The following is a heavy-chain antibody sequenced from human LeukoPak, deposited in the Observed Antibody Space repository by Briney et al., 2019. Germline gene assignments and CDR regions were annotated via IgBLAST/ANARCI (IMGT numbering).Heavy chain of an antibody. Sequence: GGSLRLSCAASGFTFSSYAMSWVRQAPGKGLEWVSGISWNSGSIGYADSVKGRFTISRDNAKNSLYLQMNSLRAEDTALYYCAKDIAYCSSTSCYASSYYYGMDVWGQGTTVTVSS. CDR3: AKDIAYCSSTSCYASSYYYGMDV. D-gene: IGHD2-2*01. V-gene: IGHV3-9*01. CDR2: ISWNSGSI. J-gene: IGHJ6*02. CDR1: GFTFSSYA.